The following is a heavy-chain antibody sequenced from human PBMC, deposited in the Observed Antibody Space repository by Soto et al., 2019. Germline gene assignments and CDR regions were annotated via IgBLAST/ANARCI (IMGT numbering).Heavy chain of an antibody. V-gene: IGHV3-23*01. CDR1: GVTFSSYA. CDR3: AKFDGSGSYYYYYYGMDV. CDR2: ISGSGGST. Sequence: GGSLRLSCGASGVTFSSYAMSWVRQAPGKGLEWVSAISGSGGSTYYADSVKGRFTISRDNSKNTLYLQMNSLRAEDTAVYYCAKFDGSGSYYYYYYGMDVWGQGTTVTVS. J-gene: IGHJ6*02. D-gene: IGHD1-26*01.